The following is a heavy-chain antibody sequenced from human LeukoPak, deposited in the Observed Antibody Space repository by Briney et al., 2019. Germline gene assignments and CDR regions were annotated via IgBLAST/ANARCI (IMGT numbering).Heavy chain of an antibody. Sequence: GGSLRLSCAASGFTFSSYAMHWVRQAPGKGLEWVAVISYDGSNKYYADSVKGRFTISRDNSKNTLYLQMNSLRAEDTAVYYCARRYSGLGYWGQGTLVTVSS. CDR3: ARRYSGLGY. J-gene: IGHJ4*02. V-gene: IGHV3-30-3*01. CDR2: ISYDGSNK. CDR1: GFTFSSYA. D-gene: IGHD5-12*01.